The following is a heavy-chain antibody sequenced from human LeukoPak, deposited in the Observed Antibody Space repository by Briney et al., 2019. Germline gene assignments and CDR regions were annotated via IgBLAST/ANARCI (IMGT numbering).Heavy chain of an antibody. CDR3: AKESGGWELLGGEFDY. V-gene: IGHV3-7*03. CDR1: GFTFSSYW. CDR2: IKQDGSEK. D-gene: IGHD1-26*01. J-gene: IGHJ4*02. Sequence: GGSLRLSCAASGFTFSSYWMSWVRQAPGKGLEWVANIKQDGSEKYYVDSVKGRFTISRGNAKNSLYLQMSSLRAEDTAVYYCAKESGGWELLGGEFDYWGQGTLVTVSS.